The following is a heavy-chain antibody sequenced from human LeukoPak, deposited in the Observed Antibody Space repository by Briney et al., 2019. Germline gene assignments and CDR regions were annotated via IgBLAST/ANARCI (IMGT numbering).Heavy chain of an antibody. CDR2: IKQDGSEK. J-gene: IGHJ4*02. CDR1: GFTFSSRDW. CDR3: ARVPPLRYFSGFFDY. V-gene: IGHV3-7*01. D-gene: IGHD3-9*01. Sequence: GGSLRLSCVASGFTFSSRDWMTWVRQAPGKGLEWVANIKQDGSEKYYVDSVKGRFTISRDNAKNSLYLQMNNLRAEDTAVYYCARVPPLRYFSGFFDYWGQGTLVTVSS.